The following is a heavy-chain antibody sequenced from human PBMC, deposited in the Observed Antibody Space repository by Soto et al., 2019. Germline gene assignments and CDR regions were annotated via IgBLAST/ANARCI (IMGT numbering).Heavy chain of an antibody. CDR1: GSSITSGGHY. D-gene: IGHD3-10*01. Sequence: QVQLQESGPGLVKPSQTLSLTCTVSGSSITSGGHYWGWIRQLPGKGLEWIAYIFHSGSTSYNPSLQSRLTISVDTSKNQFSLTLSSVTAAHTAVYFCASRGQEDNYFDPCGQGTLVTFSS. V-gene: IGHV4-31*03. J-gene: IGHJ5*02. CDR3: ASRGQEDNYFDP. CDR2: IFHSGST.